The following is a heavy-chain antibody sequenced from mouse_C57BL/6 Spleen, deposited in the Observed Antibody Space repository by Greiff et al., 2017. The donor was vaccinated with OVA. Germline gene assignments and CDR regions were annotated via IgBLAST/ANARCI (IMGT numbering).Heavy chain of an antibody. V-gene: IGHV1-52*01. CDR3: ARGQFITTVVATDYFDY. Sequence: QVQLQQSGAELVRPGSSVKLSCKASGYTFTSYWMHWVKQRPIQGLEWIGNIDPSDSETHYNQKFKDKATLTVDKSSSTAYMQLSSLTSEDSAVYYCARGQFITTVVATDYFDYWGQGTTLTVSS. CDR2: IDPSDSET. CDR1: GYTFTSYW. J-gene: IGHJ2*01. D-gene: IGHD1-1*01.